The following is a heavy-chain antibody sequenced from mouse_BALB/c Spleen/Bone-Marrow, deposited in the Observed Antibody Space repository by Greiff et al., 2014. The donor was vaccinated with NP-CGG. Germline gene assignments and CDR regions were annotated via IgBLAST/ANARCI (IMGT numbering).Heavy chain of an antibody. Sequence: VQLKESGTELVKPGASVKISCKASGYTFTDYNMHWVKQSHGKSLEWIGYIYPYNGGTGYNQKFKSKATLTVDNSSSTAYMELRSLTSEDSAVYYCARGGGYDGYYGLAYWGQGTLVTVSA. V-gene: IGHV1S29*02. CDR3: ARGGGYDGYYGLAY. J-gene: IGHJ3*01. D-gene: IGHD2-3*01. CDR1: GYTFTDYN. CDR2: IYPYNGGT.